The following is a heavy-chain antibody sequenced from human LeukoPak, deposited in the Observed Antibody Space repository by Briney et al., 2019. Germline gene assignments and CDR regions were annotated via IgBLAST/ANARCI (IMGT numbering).Heavy chain of an antibody. V-gene: IGHV1-18*01. D-gene: IGHD6-19*01. Sequence: ASVKVSCKASGYTFTSYGISWVRQAPGQGLEWMGWISAYNGNTNYAQKLQGRVAMTTATSTSTAYMELRRLRSDDTAVYYCARVGSGWYDQGYWGQGTLVAVSS. CDR3: ARVGSGWYDQGY. CDR1: GYTFTSYG. J-gene: IGHJ4*02. CDR2: ISAYNGNT.